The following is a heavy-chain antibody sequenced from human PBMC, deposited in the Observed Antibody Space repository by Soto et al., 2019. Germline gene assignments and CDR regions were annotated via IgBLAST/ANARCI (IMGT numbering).Heavy chain of an antibody. CDR1: GGTFSSYA. J-gene: IGHJ6*02. D-gene: IGHD3-10*01. Sequence: ASVKVSCKASGGTFSSYAISWVRQAPGQGLEWMGWINPNSGGTNYAQKFQGWVTMTRDTSISTAYMELSRLRSDDTAVYYCARSAQTYYYGSGSYSHYYYGMDVWGQGTTVTVSS. CDR2: INPNSGGT. CDR3: ARSAQTYYYGSGSYSHYYYGMDV. V-gene: IGHV1-2*04.